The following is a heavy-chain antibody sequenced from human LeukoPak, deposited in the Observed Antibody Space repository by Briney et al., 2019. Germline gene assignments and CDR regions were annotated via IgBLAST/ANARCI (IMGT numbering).Heavy chain of an antibody. Sequence: SETLSLTCTVSGGSISSYYWSWIRQPPGRGLEWVGYVYYSGSTNYNSSLKSRVTVSVDTSKNQFSLNLRSVTAADTAVYYCARHGGGTYLQYWGQGALVIVSA. D-gene: IGHD1-26*01. J-gene: IGHJ4*02. CDR2: VYYSGST. CDR1: GGSISSYY. CDR3: ARHGGGTYLQY. V-gene: IGHV4-59*08.